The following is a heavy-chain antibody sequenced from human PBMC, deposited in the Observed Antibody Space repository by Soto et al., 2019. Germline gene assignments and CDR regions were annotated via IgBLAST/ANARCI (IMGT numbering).Heavy chain of an antibody. CDR1: GYTLTELS. CDR3: ATDSITMVRGVTFTDAFDI. Sequence: ASVKVSCKVSGYTLTELSMHWVRQAPGKGLEWMGGFDPEDGETIYAQKFQGRVTMTEDTSTDTAYMELSSLRSEDTAVYYCATDSITMVRGVTFTDAFDIRGQGTMVTVSS. J-gene: IGHJ3*02. V-gene: IGHV1-24*01. D-gene: IGHD3-10*01. CDR2: FDPEDGET.